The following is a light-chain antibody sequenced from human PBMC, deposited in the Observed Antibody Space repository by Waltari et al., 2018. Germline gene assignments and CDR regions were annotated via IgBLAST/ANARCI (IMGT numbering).Light chain of an antibody. CDR1: QAVGSY. V-gene: IGKV3-20*01. J-gene: IGKJ1*01. CDR3: QHHVRLPAT. Sequence: IVVTQSPGTLSLSPGGRATLSCRASQAVGSYLAWYQQKPGQAPKLLIYGTSTRAAGIPDRFSGSGSGADFSLTITSLEPEDFAVYYCQHHVRLPATFGQGTKV. CDR2: GTS.